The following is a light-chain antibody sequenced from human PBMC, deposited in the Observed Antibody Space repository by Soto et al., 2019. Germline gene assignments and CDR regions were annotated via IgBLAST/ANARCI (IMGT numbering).Light chain of an antibody. CDR3: QPYYRYLIT. V-gene: IGKV1-5*03. J-gene: IGKJ5*01. CDR2: KAS. Sequence: DIQMTQSPSTLSASVGDRVTDTCRASQSISDWLAWYQQKPGKAPKLLIYKASTLESGVPSRFSGSGSGTDFTLTISSLLPDDFATYYCQPYYRYLITFGQGTRLEIK. CDR1: QSISDW.